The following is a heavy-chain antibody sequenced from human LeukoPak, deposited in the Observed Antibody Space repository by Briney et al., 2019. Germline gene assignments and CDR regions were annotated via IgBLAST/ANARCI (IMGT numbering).Heavy chain of an antibody. CDR3: ARVFPVDYDILTGPDPYYYYGMDV. Sequence: GGSLRLSCAASGFTFSSYSMNWVRQAPGKGLEWVSYISSSSSTIYYADSVKGRFTISRDNAKNSLYLQMNSLRAEDTAVYYCARVFPVDYDILTGPDPYYYYGMDVWGQGTTVTVSS. J-gene: IGHJ6*02. D-gene: IGHD3-9*01. CDR2: ISSSSSTI. CDR1: GFTFSSYS. V-gene: IGHV3-48*04.